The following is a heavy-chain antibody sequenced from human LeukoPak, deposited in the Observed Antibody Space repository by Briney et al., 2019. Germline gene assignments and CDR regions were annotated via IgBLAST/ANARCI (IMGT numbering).Heavy chain of an antibody. V-gene: IGHV3-48*01. CDR3: ARPRSGYYFDH. J-gene: IGHJ4*02. Sequence: PGGSLRLSCAASGFTFSSYSMRSVRQAPGKGLEWLSYISSSGSTIYYADSVKGRFTISRDSAKNSLYLQMNSLRAEDKAVYYCARPRSGYYFDHWGQGTLVTVSS. D-gene: IGHD1-14*01. CDR2: ISSSGSTI. CDR1: GFTFSSYS.